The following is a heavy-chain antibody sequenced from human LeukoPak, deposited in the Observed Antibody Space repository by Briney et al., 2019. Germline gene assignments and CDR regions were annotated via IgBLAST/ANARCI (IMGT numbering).Heavy chain of an antibody. V-gene: IGHV1-18*01. J-gene: IGHJ4*02. CDR1: GYIFTVFG. CDR2: ISNHDDTT. Sequence: ASVKVSCKTRGYIFTVFGMSWVRQAPGQGLEWMGWISNHDDTTQFAQKFQGRVTMTTDRTTRTTYMELGSLTSDDTAVYYCARDSQVGPCSGASCFGYWGQGTLVIVSS. CDR3: ARDSQVGPCSGASCFGY. D-gene: IGHD2-15*01.